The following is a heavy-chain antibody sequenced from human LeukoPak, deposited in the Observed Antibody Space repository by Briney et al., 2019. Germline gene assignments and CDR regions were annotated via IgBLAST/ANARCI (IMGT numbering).Heavy chain of an antibody. V-gene: IGHV3-23*01. D-gene: IGHD1-26*01. CDR1: GFTFSSYA. CDR3: AKDSIWKWELLDDGGVDY. CDR2: ISGSGGST. Sequence: GGSLRLSCAASGFTFSSYAMSWVRQAPGKGLEWVSAISGSGGSTYYADSVKGRFTISRDNSKNTLYLQMNSLRAEDTAVYYCAKDSIWKWELLDDGGVDYWGQGTLVTVSS. J-gene: IGHJ4*02.